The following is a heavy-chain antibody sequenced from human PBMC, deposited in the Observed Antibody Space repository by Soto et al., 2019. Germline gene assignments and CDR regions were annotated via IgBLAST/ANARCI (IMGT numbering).Heavy chain of an antibody. J-gene: IGHJ4*02. CDR3: TRGHRTISNGPGAY. Sequence: GGALRLSCAGSGFIFKMYWMPCVRQSPGKGLVWISRIYNDGTYSDYADSVRGRFTISIDNVNDTLYLKMNNLRAEDSGLYYCTRGHRTISNGPGAYSGQGSQVTVSS. CDR2: IYNDGTYS. D-gene: IGHD2-8*01. V-gene: IGHV3-74*01. CDR1: GFIFKMYW.